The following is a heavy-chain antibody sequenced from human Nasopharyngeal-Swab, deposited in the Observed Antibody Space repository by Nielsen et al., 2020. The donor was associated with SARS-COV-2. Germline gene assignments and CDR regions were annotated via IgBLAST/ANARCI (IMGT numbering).Heavy chain of an antibody. CDR3: ARGSGTGSWNFDY. D-gene: IGHD6-13*01. J-gene: IGHJ4*02. CDR1: GFTFSNFA. Sequence: GESLKISCAASGFTFSNFAMHWVRQAPGKGLEWVALISFDGSKKYYGDSVKGRFTVSRDNSKNTLYLQMNSLRVEDTSVFYCARGSGTGSWNFDYWGQGALVTVSS. CDR2: ISFDGSKK. V-gene: IGHV3-30*04.